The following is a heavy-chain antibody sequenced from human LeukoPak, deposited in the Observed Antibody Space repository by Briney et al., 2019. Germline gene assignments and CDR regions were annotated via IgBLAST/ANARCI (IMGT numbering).Heavy chain of an antibody. V-gene: IGHV4-30-2*01. D-gene: IGHD1-26*01. CDR1: GGSISSGGYY. Sequence: PSQTLSLTCTVSGGSISSGGYYWSWIRQPPGKGLEWIGYIYHSGSTYYNPSLKSRVTISVDRSKNQFSLKLSSVTAADTAVYYCARDLHSGSYYYFDYWGQGTLVTVSS. CDR2: IYHSGST. J-gene: IGHJ4*02. CDR3: ARDLHSGSYYYFDY.